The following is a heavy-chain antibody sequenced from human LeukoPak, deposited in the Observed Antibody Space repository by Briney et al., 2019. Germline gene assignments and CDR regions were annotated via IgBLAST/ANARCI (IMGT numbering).Heavy chain of an antibody. CDR3: TTDKAGPEDYYYYYMDV. V-gene: IGHV3-15*01. J-gene: IGHJ6*03. Sequence: PGGSLRLSCAASGFTFSNAWMSWVRQAPGKGLEWVGRIKSKTDGGTTDYAAPVKGRFTISRDDSKNTLYLQMNSLKTEDTAVYYCTTDKAGPEDYYYYYMDVWGKGTTVTVSS. CDR1: GFTFSNAW. CDR2: IKSKTDGGTT. D-gene: IGHD6-19*01.